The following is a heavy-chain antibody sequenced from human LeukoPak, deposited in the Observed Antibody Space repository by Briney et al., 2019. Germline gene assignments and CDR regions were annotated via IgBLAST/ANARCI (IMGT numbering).Heavy chain of an antibody. V-gene: IGHV1-18*01. J-gene: IGHJ6*03. Sequence: ASVKVSCKVSGYTFTSYGISWVRQAPGQGLEWMGWISAYNGNTNYAQKLQGRVTMTTDTSTSTAYMELRSLRSDDTAVYYCASGYCSGGSCHNYYYYMDVWGKGTTVTVSS. CDR1: GYTFTSYG. CDR3: ASGYCSGGSCHNYYYYMDV. CDR2: ISAYNGNT. D-gene: IGHD2-15*01.